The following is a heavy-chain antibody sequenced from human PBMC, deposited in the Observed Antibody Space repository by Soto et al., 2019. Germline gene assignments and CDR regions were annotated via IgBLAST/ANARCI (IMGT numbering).Heavy chain of an antibody. CDR2: IYHSGST. Sequence: SETLSLTCAVSGGSISSGAYSGSWIPQPPGKGLEWIGYIYHSGSTYYNPSLKSRVTISVDRSKNQFSLKLSSVTAADTAVYYCATGPYYGDYVNAFDIWGQGTMVTVSS. V-gene: IGHV4-30-2*01. J-gene: IGHJ3*02. CDR3: ATGPYYGDYVNAFDI. D-gene: IGHD4-17*01. CDR1: GGSISSGAYS.